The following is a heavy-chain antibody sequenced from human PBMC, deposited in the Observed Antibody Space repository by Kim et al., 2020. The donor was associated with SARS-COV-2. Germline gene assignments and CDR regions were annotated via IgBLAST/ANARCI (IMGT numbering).Heavy chain of an antibody. J-gene: IGHJ4*02. CDR3: AKDGHFDWLLFDY. D-gene: IGHD3-9*01. Sequence: YADSVKGRFTISRDNYKNTLYLQMNSLRAEDTAVYYCAKDGHFDWLLFDYWGQGTLVTVSS. V-gene: IGHV3-23*01.